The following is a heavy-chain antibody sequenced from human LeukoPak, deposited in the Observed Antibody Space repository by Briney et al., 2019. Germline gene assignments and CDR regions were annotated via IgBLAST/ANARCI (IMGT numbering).Heavy chain of an antibody. D-gene: IGHD2-21*01. V-gene: IGHV3-30*02. Sequence: GGSLRLSCAASGFTSDNYGMHWVRQAPGKGLEWVTSIWYDGTNKFYADSVKGRFTVSRDNSRNSLYLQLNSLRDEDTAVYYCAKDWGGSLTLRPDYWGQGTLVTVSS. J-gene: IGHJ4*02. CDR3: AKDWGGSLTLRPDY. CDR2: IWYDGTNK. CDR1: GFTSDNYG.